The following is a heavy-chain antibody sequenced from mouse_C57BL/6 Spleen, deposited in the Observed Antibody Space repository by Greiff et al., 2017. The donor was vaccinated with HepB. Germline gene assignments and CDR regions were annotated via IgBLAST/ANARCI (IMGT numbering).Heavy chain of an antibody. CDR1: GFTFSDYY. CDR2: INYDGSST. CDR3: AREGDGYYVDY. D-gene: IGHD2-3*01. J-gene: IGHJ2*01. V-gene: IGHV5-16*01. Sequence: DVQLVESEGGLVQPGSSMKLSCTASGFTFSDYYMAWVRQVPEKGLEWVANINYDGSSTYYLDSLKSRFIISRDNAKNILYLQMSSLKSEDTATYYCAREGDGYYVDYWGQGTTLTVSS.